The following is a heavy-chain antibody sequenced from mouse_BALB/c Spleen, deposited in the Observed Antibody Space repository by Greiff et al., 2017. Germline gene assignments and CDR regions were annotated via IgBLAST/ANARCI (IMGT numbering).Heavy chain of an antibody. CDR3: ARQRRYDGDAMDY. J-gene: IGHJ4*01. D-gene: IGHD2-14*01. CDR2: ISSGGSYT. Sequence: VQLQQSGGDLVKPGGSLKLSCAASGFTFSSYGMSWVRQTPDKRLEWVATISSGGSYTYYPDSVKGRFTISRDNAKNTLYLQMSSLKSEDTAMYYCARQRRYDGDAMDYWGQGTSVTVSS. V-gene: IGHV5-6*01. CDR1: GFTFSSYG.